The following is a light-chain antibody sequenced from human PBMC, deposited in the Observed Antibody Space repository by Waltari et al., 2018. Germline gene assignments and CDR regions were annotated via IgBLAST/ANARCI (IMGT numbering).Light chain of an antibody. V-gene: IGKV1-39*01. CDR1: QIISSY. J-gene: IGKJ2*01. Sequence: DIQMTQSPSSLSASVGDRVTITCRASQIISSYLNWYQQKPGKAAKLLIYVASSLQGGAPSRFSGSGSGTDFTLTISSLQPEDVAVYYCQQFYSTPYTFGQGTKLEI. CDR3: QQFYSTPYT. CDR2: VAS.